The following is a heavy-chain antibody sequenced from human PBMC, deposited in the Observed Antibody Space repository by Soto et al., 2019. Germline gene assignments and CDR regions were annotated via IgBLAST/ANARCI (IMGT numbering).Heavy chain of an antibody. V-gene: IGHV4-59*01. Sequence: SETLSLTCTVSGGSISSYYWSWIRQPPGKGLEWIGYTYYSGSTNYNPSLKSRVTISVDTSKNQFSLKLSSVTAADTAVYYCARDRYYYDSSSGRRMDVWGQGTTVTVSS. CDR2: TYYSGST. J-gene: IGHJ6*02. CDR1: GGSISSYY. CDR3: ARDRYYYDSSSGRRMDV. D-gene: IGHD3-22*01.